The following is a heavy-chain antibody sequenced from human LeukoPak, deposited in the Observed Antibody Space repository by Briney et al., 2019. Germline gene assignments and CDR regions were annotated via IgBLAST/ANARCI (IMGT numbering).Heavy chain of an antibody. J-gene: IGHJ3*02. V-gene: IGHV3-53*01. CDR1: GFTVSNKY. CDR3: ARGNYATTGPGALDI. Sequence: GGSLRLSCAASGFTVSNKYMSWVRQAPGKGLEWVSVMYSGGSTNYADSVKGRFIISRDDSKNILDLQMNSLKAEDTAVYYCARGNYATTGPGALDIWGQGTMVTVSS. CDR2: MYSGGST. D-gene: IGHD1-26*01.